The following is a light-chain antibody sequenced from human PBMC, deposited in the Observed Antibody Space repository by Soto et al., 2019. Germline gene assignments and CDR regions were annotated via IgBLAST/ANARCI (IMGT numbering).Light chain of an antibody. CDR2: KAS. J-gene: IGKJ1*01. Sequence: IQMTQSPSTLSASVGDRVTITCRASQSISSWLAWYQQKPGKAPKLLIYKASSLESGVPSRFSGSRSGTEFTLTISSLQPNDFATYYCQQYNSYPRTFGQGTKVDIK. V-gene: IGKV1-5*03. CDR3: QQYNSYPRT. CDR1: QSISSW.